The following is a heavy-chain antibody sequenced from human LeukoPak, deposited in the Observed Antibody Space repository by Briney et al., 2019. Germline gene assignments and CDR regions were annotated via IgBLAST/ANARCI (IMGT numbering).Heavy chain of an antibody. CDR1: GYNFDKLG. CDR3: ARDTPQHLKRYDY. Sequence: GASVKVSCKASGYNFDKLGIAWVRQAPGQGLEWMGWINTHNGNTKYAQQYQGRVTMTTATSTSTVYMELRSLRSDDTAVYFCARDTPQHLKRYDYWGQGTQVTVSS. D-gene: IGHD6-13*01. CDR2: INTHNGNT. J-gene: IGHJ4*02. V-gene: IGHV1-18*01.